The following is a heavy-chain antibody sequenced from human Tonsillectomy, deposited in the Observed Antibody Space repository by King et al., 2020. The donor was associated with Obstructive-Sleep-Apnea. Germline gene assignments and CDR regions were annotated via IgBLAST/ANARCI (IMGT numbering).Heavy chain of an antibody. J-gene: IGHJ4*02. CDR2: ISGSGGST. V-gene: IGHV3-23*04. Sequence: VQLVESGGGLVQPGGSRRLSCAASVFTFISYAMSWVLQAPWKGLEWVSAISGSGGSTYYADSVRGRFTISRDHSNNTLFLQMNSLRADDTAVYYCAKSGSYYSWGQGTLVTVSS. CDR1: VFTFISYA. CDR3: AKSGSYYS. D-gene: IGHD1-26*01.